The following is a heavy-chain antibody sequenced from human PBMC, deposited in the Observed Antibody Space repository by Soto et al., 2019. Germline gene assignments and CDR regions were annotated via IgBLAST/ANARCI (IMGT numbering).Heavy chain of an antibody. CDR1: GGSVNSGNNY. Sequence: SETLSLTCTVSGGSVNSGNNYWVWIRQSPSKGLEWIGSVYYSGGTNQNPSLSSRVSIYIDTAKNQLSLKLRSVTAADTAVYYCARQFRSHSGGYHWFDPWGQGALVT. D-gene: IGHD3-22*01. CDR2: VYYSGGT. CDR3: ARQFRSHSGGYHWFDP. V-gene: IGHV4-39*01. J-gene: IGHJ5*02.